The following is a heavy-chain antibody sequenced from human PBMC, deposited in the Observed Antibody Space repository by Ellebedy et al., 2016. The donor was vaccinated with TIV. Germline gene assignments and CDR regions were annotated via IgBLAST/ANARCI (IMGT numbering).Heavy chain of an antibody. CDR3: ARDNSGYEGTAFDI. CDR2: INPNSGGT. V-gene: IGHV1-2*02. D-gene: IGHD5-12*01. Sequence: ASVKVSCKASGYTFTSYAMHWVRQAPGQRLEWMGWINPNSGGTNYAQKFQGRVTMTRDTSISTAYMELSRLRSDDTAVYYCARDNSGYEGTAFDIWGQGTMVTVSS. CDR1: GYTFTSYA. J-gene: IGHJ3*02.